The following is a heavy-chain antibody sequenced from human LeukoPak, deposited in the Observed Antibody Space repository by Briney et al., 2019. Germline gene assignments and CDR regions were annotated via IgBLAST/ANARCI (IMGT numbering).Heavy chain of an antibody. D-gene: IGHD5-18*01. V-gene: IGHV1-2*02. Sequence: GASVKVSCKASGYTFTGYYMHWVRQAPGQGLEWMGWINPKSGGTNYAQKFQGRVTMTRDTSISTAYMELSRLRSDDTAVYYCAREADTAMAYSTEYFQQWGQGT. CDR2: INPKSGGT. CDR3: AREADTAMAYSTEYFQQ. CDR1: GYTFTGYY. J-gene: IGHJ1*01.